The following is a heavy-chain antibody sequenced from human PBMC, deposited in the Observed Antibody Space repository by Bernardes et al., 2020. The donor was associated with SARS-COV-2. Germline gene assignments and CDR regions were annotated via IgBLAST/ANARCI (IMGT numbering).Heavy chain of an antibody. Sequence: GGSLRLSRAASGFTFSSYWMSWVRQAPGKGLEWVANIKQDGSEKYYVDSVKGRFTISRDNAKNSLYLQMNSLRAEDTAVYYCHYGLYYYYYGMDVWGQGTTVTVSS. V-gene: IGHV3-7*01. CDR3: HYGLYYYYYGMDV. D-gene: IGHD4-17*01. CDR1: GFTFSSYW. J-gene: IGHJ6*02. CDR2: IKQDGSEK.